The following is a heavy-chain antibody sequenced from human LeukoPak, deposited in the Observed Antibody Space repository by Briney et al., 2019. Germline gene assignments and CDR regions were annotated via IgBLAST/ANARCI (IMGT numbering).Heavy chain of an antibody. CDR2: ITGSGAFT. J-gene: IGHJ4*02. Sequence: GGSLRLSCAASGFTFITYSMTWVRQAPGRGLEWVSAITGSGAFTDYADSVKGRFTISRDNPKNTLYLQMNSLSAEDTAVYSCAKGYYGSGSYGWFDYWGQGTLVTVSS. CDR3: AKGYYGSGSYGWFDY. CDR1: GFTFITYS. V-gene: IGHV3-23*01. D-gene: IGHD3-10*01.